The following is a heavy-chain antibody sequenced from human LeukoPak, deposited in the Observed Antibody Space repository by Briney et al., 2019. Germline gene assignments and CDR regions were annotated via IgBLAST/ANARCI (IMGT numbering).Heavy chain of an antibody. CDR2: IRSKAYGEAA. CDR3: TRDRGAYNLYDY. V-gene: IGHV3-49*03. CDR1: GFTFGDYA. Sequence: GGSLRLSCTASGFTFGDYAMSWIRQAPGKGLEWVGFIRSKAYGEAADYAASVKGRFTISRDDSKAIAYLQMNSLKTEDTAVYHCTRDRGAYNLYDYWGQGTLVTVSS. D-gene: IGHD1-1*01. J-gene: IGHJ4*02.